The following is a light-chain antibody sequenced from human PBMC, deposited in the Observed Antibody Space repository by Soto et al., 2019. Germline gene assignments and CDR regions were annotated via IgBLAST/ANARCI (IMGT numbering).Light chain of an antibody. Sequence: IQLTQSPSSLSASIGDRVTITCRASQGIRSYLAWYQQKPGKAPELLIYGATTLQSGVPSRFSGSGSGTDFTLTISSLQPEDFATYYCQQGNSYPLTFGGGTRVYIK. J-gene: IGKJ4*01. CDR2: GAT. CDR3: QQGNSYPLT. V-gene: IGKV1-9*01. CDR1: QGIRSY.